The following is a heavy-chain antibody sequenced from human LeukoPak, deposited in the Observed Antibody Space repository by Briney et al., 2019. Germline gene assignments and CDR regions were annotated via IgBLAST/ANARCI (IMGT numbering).Heavy chain of an antibody. CDR1: GFTFSSYW. D-gene: IGHD6-13*01. V-gene: IGHV3-74*01. J-gene: IGHJ4*02. Sequence: GGSLRLSCAASGFTFSSYWMHWVRQAPGKGLVWVSRINSDGSETSYADSVKGRFTISRDNAKNSLYLQMSSLRAEDTALYYCAKDTSAGYSNSWSDYWGQGTLVTVSS. CDR2: INSDGSET. CDR3: AKDTSAGYSNSWSDY.